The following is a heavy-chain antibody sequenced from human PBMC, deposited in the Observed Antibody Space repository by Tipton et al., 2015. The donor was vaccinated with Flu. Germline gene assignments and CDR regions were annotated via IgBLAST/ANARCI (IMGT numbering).Heavy chain of an antibody. D-gene: IGHD3-10*01. J-gene: IGHJ4*02. CDR1: GASISSAAYY. CDR2: IYTSGST. CDR3: ARGSGSGTDVTFYF. V-gene: IGHV4-61*02. Sequence: TLSLTCTVSGASISSAAYYWSWIRQPAGKGLEWIGRIYTSGSTNYNPSLKSRVSISLDTSKKQFSLRLTSVTSADTAVYYCARGSGSGTDVTFYFWGQGTLVTVSS.